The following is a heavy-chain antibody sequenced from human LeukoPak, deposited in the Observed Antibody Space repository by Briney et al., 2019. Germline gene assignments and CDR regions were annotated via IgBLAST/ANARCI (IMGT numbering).Heavy chain of an antibody. CDR3: ARGQDIVVVVAATPPYWYFDL. J-gene: IGHJ2*01. CDR1: GFTFEDYG. V-gene: IGHV3-20*04. D-gene: IGHD2-15*01. CDR2: ISLKGGST. Sequence: VALRLSCAASGFTFEDYGMSWVRQVPGKGLEWVSGISLKGGSTVYADSVKGRFTISRDNAKNSLYVQMNSLRAEDTAVYYCARGQDIVVVVAATPPYWYFDLWGRGTLVTVSS.